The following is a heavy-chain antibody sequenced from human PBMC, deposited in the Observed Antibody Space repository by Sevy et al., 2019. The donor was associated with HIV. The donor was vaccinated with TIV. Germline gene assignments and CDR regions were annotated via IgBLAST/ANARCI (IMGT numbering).Heavy chain of an antibody. Sequence: SETLSLTCTVSGDSINTYYWSWIRQTPGKGLEWIAYVSHSETSNYNPSLKSRVTISLDTPRRQVSLKVSSVTVADTAVYYCARLRWDVVVVPTSTPGSYFDSWGQGTLVTVSS. D-gene: IGHD2-2*02. CDR3: ARLRWDVVVVPTSTPGSYFDS. V-gene: IGHV4-59*08. CDR1: GDSINTYY. CDR2: VSHSETS. J-gene: IGHJ4*02.